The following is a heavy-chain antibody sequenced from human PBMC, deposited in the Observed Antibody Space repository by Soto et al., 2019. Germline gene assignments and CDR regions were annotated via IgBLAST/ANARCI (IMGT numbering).Heavy chain of an antibody. D-gene: IGHD3-22*01. CDR1: GFTFSSYN. Sequence: GESLKISCAASGFTFSSYNMNWVRQAPGKGLEWVAVIWYDGSNKYYADSVKGRFTISRDNSKNTLYLQMNSLRAEDTAVYYCARDYDSSGYPRYCFDYWGQGTLVTVSS. V-gene: IGHV3-33*08. J-gene: IGHJ4*02. CDR3: ARDYDSSGYPRYCFDY. CDR2: IWYDGSNK.